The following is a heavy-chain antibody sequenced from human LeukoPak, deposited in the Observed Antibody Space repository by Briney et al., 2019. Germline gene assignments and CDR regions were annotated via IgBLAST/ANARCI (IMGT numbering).Heavy chain of an antibody. J-gene: IGHJ4*02. D-gene: IGHD6-13*01. CDR1: GFTFDDYA. CDR2: ISWNSGSI. Sequence: GRSLSLSCAASGFTFDDYAMHWVRQAPGKGLEWVSGISWNSGSIGYADSVKGRFTISRDNAKSSLYLQMNSLRAEDTALYYCAKDSSPRIAAAGFDYWGQGTLVTISS. V-gene: IGHV3-9*01. CDR3: AKDSSPRIAAAGFDY.